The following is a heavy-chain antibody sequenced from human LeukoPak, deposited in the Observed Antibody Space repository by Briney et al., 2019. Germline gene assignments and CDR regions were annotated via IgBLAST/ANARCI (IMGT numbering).Heavy chain of an antibody. Sequence: ASVKVSCKASGYTFTSYDINWVRQAPGQGPEWMGWMNPNSGNTGYAQKFQGRVTMTRDTSTSTVYMELSSLRSEDTAVYYCARVKGYSSGRYYYGMDVWGQGTTVTVSS. J-gene: IGHJ6*02. CDR1: GYTFTSYD. CDR3: ARVKGYSSGRYYYGMDV. D-gene: IGHD6-19*01. V-gene: IGHV1-8*01. CDR2: MNPNSGNT.